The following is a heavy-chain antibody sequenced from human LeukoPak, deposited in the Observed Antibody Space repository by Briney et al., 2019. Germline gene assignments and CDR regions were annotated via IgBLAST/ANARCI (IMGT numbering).Heavy chain of an antibody. CDR2: INTAGSST. D-gene: IGHD5-18*01. CDR3: AKDRLAYSYAQPFDY. CDR1: GFTLSTYW. J-gene: IGHJ4*02. Sequence: PGGSLRLSCAASGFTLSTYWMHWVRHAPGKGLVWVSRINTAGSSTYYADSVKGRFTISRDNSKNTLYLQMNSLRAEDTAVYYCAKDRLAYSYAQPFDYWGQGTLVTVSS. V-gene: IGHV3-74*01.